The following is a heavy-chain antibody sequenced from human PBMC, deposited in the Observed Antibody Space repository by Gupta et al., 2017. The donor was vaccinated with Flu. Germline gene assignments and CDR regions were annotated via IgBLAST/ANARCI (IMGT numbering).Heavy chain of an antibody. D-gene: IGHD2-2*01. Sequence: QVQLQQWGAGLLKPSETLSLTCAVYGGCFRGYYWSWIRQPPGKGLEWIGEINHSGSTNYNPSLKSRVTISVDTSKNQFSLKLSSVTAADTAVYYCARGEIRGQLPYWGQGTLVTVSS. CDR3: ARGEIRGQLPY. V-gene: IGHV4-34*01. CDR1: GGCFRGYY. J-gene: IGHJ4*02. CDR2: INHSGST.